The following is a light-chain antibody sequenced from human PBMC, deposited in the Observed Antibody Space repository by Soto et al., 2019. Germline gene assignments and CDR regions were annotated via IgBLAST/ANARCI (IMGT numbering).Light chain of an antibody. V-gene: IGKV1-39*01. J-gene: IGKJ3*01. CDR1: QSISSY. CDR2: AAS. Sequence: DIQMTQSPCSLSASVGDRVTITCRASQSISSYLNWYQQKPGKAPKLLIYAASSLQSGVPSRFSGNGSGTDFTLTISSLQPEDFATYYCQQSYSTLITFGPGTKVDIK. CDR3: QQSYSTLIT.